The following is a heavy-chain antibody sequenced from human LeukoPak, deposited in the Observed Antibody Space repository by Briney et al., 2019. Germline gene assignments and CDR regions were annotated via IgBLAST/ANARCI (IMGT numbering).Heavy chain of an antibody. V-gene: IGHV3-23*01. J-gene: IGHJ4*02. D-gene: IGHD6-13*01. CDR3: SKAQSSSYYSFDY. CDR2: ISGSDGST. Sequence: GGSLRLSCAASGFTLSSYAMSWVRQGPGKGLEWVSGISGSDGSTYYADSVRGRFTISRDSSKSTLYLQMNSLRAEDTAVYYCSKAQSSSYYSFDYWGQATLVTVSS. CDR1: GFTLSSYA.